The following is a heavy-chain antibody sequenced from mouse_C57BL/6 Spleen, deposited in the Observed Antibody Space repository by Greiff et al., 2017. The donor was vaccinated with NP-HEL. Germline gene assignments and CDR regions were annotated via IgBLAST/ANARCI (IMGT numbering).Heavy chain of an antibody. Sequence: EVQLQESGPELVKPGASVKISCKASGYSFTGYYMNWVKQSPEKSLEWIGEINPSTGGTTYNQKFKAKATLTVDKSSSTAYMQLKSLTSEDSAVYYCARSNYGGEGFAYWGQGTLVTVSA. CDR1: GYSFTGYY. CDR2: INPSTGGT. V-gene: IGHV1-42*01. J-gene: IGHJ3*01. CDR3: ARSNYGGEGFAY. D-gene: IGHD1-1*01.